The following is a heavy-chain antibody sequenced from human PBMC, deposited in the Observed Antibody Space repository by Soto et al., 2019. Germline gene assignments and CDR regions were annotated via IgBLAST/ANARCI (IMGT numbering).Heavy chain of an antibody. Sequence: GYLRLSCTGSGFTFGDYAMSWSRQATGKGLEWVGVIRSKAYGGTTDYAASVKGRFTILRDDSKSIAYLQMSSLQTEDTGVYYCTKYTHVSRYSYFGMVVLGPGTTHTLSS. CDR2: IRSKAYGGTT. V-gene: IGHV3-49*03. J-gene: IGHJ6*02. CDR1: GFTFGDYA. CDR3: TKYTHVSRYSYFGMVV. D-gene: IGHD3-3*01.